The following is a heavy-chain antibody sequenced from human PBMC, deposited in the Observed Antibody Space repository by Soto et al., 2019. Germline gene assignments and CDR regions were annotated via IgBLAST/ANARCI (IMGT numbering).Heavy chain of an antibody. V-gene: IGHV1-58*02. CDR3: AAYGPGFGEFEYYYYGMDV. J-gene: IGHJ6*02. CDR2: IVVGSGNT. D-gene: IGHD3-10*01. Sequence: QMQLVQSGPEVKKPGTSVKVSCKASGFTFTSSAMQWVRQARGQRLEWIGWIVVGSGNTNYAQKFQERVTITRDMSTSTAYMELSSLRSEDTAVYYCAAYGPGFGEFEYYYYGMDVWGQGTTVTVSS. CDR1: GFTFTSSA.